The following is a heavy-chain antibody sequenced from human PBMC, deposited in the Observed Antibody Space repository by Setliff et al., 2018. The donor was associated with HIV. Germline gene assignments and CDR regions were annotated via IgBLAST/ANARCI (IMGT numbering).Heavy chain of an antibody. Sequence: VASVKVSCKASGYTFTNYFMHWVRQAPGKGLEWMGRVDPEDGETIYAEKFQGRVTMTADTSTNTAYMELNSLRSEDTAVYYCGTVRIAVPDDFDFWGQGTLVTVPQ. CDR2: VDPEDGET. V-gene: IGHV1-69-2*01. CDR1: GYTFTNYF. D-gene: IGHD6-19*01. CDR3: GTVRIAVPDDFDF. J-gene: IGHJ4*02.